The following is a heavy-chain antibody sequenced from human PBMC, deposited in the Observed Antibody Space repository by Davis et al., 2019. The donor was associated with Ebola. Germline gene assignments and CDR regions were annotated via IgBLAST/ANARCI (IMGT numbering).Heavy chain of an antibody. CDR3: ARLTLASVPDIVDH. D-gene: IGHD3-3*02. CDR2: IYYSGNT. J-gene: IGHJ4*02. Sequence: GSLRLSCTVSGGSISTSFYNWGWIRQTPEKGLEWIASIYYSGNTYYNPSLKSRVTISVDTSKNQFSLKVSSVTAADTAVYYCARLTLASVPDIVDHWGQGSLVTVSP. CDR1: GGSISTSFYN. V-gene: IGHV4-39*01.